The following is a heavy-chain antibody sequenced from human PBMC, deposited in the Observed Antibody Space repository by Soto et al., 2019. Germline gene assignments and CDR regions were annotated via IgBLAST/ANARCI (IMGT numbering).Heavy chain of an antibody. CDR2: FDPEDGET. J-gene: IGHJ6*02. CDR1: GYTLTELS. Sequence: ASVKVSCKVSGYTLTELSMQWVRQAPGKGLEWMGGFDPEDGETIYAQKFQGRVTMTEDTSTDTAYMELSSLRSEDTAVYYCATDRAYCGGDCYNGMDVWGQGTTVTVSS. D-gene: IGHD2-21*02. V-gene: IGHV1-24*01. CDR3: ATDRAYCGGDCYNGMDV.